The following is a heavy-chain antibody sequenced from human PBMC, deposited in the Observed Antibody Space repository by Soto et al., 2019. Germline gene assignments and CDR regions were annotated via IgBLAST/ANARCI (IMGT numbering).Heavy chain of an antibody. V-gene: IGHV3-7*01. J-gene: IGHJ6*02. Sequence: EVQLVESGGGLVQPGGSLRLSCAASGFTFSSYWMSWVRQAPGKGLEWVANIKQDGSEKYYVDSVKGRFTISRDNAKNSLYLQMNSLRAEDTAVYYCARVTRVGYYYYGMDVWGQGTTVTVSS. CDR3: ARVTRVGYYYYGMDV. CDR2: IKQDGSEK. CDR1: GFTFSSYW.